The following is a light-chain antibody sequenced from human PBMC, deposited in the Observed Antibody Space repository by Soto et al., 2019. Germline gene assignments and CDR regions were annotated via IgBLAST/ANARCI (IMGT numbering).Light chain of an antibody. V-gene: IGLV2-14*01. CDR2: EVG. Sequence: QSVLTQPASVSGSPGQSITISCTGTSSDIGTYIYVSWYLQHPGKAPKLLIYEVGNRPSGVSNRFSGSKSGNTASLTISGLQAEDEADYYGSSYTSSNSVVFGGGTKLTVL. CDR3: SSYTSSNSVV. CDR1: SSDIGTYIY. J-gene: IGLJ2*01.